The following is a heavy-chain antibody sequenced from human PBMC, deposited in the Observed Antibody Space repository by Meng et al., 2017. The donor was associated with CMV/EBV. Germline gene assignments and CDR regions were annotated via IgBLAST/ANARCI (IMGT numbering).Heavy chain of an antibody. V-gene: IGHV3-11*01. CDR3: ARGDDYSNYVLFY. D-gene: IGHD4-11*01. CDR1: GFTFSDYY. CDR2: ISSSGSTI. Sequence: GESLKISCAASGFTFSDYYMSWIRQAPGKGLEWVSYISSSGSTIYYADSVKGRFTISRDNAKNSLYLQMNSLRAEDTAVYYCARGDDYSNYVLFYWGQGTLVTVSS. J-gene: IGHJ4*02.